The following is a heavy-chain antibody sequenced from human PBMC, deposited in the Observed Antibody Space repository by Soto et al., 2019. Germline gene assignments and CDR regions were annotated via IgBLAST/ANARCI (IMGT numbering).Heavy chain of an antibody. CDR1: GFTFKNYD. V-gene: IGHV3-23*01. D-gene: IGHD3-10*01. CDR3: AKNRQFRSYYESAGHYDN. Sequence: LRLSCVASGFTFKNYDMRWIRQAPGKGLEWVSGISGSGGVTYYADSVKGRFTISRDNSKDTLYLQMNSLRAEDTAIYYCAKNRQFRSYYESAGHYDNWGQGTLVTVSS. J-gene: IGHJ4*02. CDR2: ISGSGGVT.